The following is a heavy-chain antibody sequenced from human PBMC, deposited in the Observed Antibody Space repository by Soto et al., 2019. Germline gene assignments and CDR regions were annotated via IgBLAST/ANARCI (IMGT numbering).Heavy chain of an antibody. CDR3: AKAGIGWELLSWFDP. J-gene: IGHJ5*02. D-gene: IGHD1-26*01. Sequence: GGSLRLSCAASGFTFDDYTMHWVRQAPGKGLEWVSLISWDGGSTYYADSVKGRFTISRDNSKNSLYLQMNSLRTEDTALYYCAKAGIGWELLSWFDPWGQGTLVTVSS. CDR2: ISWDGGST. CDR1: GFTFDDYT. V-gene: IGHV3-43*01.